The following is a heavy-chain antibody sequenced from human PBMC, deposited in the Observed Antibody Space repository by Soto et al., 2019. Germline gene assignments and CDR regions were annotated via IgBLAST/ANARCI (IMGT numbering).Heavy chain of an antibody. V-gene: IGHV4-59*12. CDR1: GGCICRWY. CDR2: LYYSGST. D-gene: IGHD2-15*01. J-gene: IGHJ4*02. Sequence: SETLSLTCTVSGGCICRWYRSWIRQPPEKDLEWIGYLYYSGSTNYNPSLNSRVTMSLDTSHNHFSLKLTSVTAADTAIYYCATHTCSYSWGVGGRGTRVTVSS. CDR3: ATHTCSYSWGV.